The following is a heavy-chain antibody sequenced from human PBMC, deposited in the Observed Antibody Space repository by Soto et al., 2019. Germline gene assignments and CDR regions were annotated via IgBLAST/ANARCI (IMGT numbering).Heavy chain of an antibody. CDR3: ARDFRLEQWLNYAFDI. CDR1: GFTFSSYA. Sequence: GGSLRLSCAASGFTFSSYAMHWVRQAPGKGLEWVAVISYDGSNKYYADSVKGRFTISRDNSKNTLYLQMNSLRAEDTAVYYCARDFRLEQWLNYAFDIWGQGTMVTVSS. J-gene: IGHJ3*02. D-gene: IGHD6-19*01. CDR2: ISYDGSNK. V-gene: IGHV3-30-3*01.